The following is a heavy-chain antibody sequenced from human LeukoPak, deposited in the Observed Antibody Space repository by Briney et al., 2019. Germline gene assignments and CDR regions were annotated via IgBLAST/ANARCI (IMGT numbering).Heavy chain of an antibody. V-gene: IGHV4-34*01. Sequence: PSETLSLTCAVYGGSFSGYYWSWIRQPPGKGLEWIGEINHSGSTNYNPSLKSRVTISVDTSKNQFSLKLSSVTAADTAVYYCAKQYSSGWYYWGQGTLVTVSS. CDR2: INHSGST. CDR3: AKQYSSGWYY. D-gene: IGHD6-19*01. CDR1: GGSFSGYY. J-gene: IGHJ4*02.